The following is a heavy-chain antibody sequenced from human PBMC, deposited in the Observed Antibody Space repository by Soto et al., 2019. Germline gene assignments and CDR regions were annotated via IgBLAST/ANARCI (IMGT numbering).Heavy chain of an antibody. V-gene: IGHV1-2*04. J-gene: IGHJ5*02. CDR1: GYTFTGYY. CDR2: INPNSGGT. D-gene: IGHD3-10*01. CDR3: ARESFNYYGSGSYSGWFDP. Sequence: GASVKVSCKASGYTFTGYYMHWVRQAPGQGLEWMGWINPNSGGTNYAQKFQGWVTMTRDTSISTAYMELSRLRSDDTAVYYCARESFNYYGSGSYSGWFDPWGQGTLVTVSS.